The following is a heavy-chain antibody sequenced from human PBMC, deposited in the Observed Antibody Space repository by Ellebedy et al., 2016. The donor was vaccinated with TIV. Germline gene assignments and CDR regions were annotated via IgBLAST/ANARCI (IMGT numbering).Heavy chain of an antibody. D-gene: IGHD2-15*01. CDR3: AKGWGGSCYWEAY. V-gene: IGHV3-23*01. CDR2: ISGGVGNT. J-gene: IGHJ4*02. CDR1: GFTFSNYV. Sequence: GESLKISCAASGFTFSNYVMSWVRQAPGKGLEWVSSISGGVGNTYYADSVKGRFTISRDNSKNQLYLQMNSLRAEDTAVYYCAKGWGGSCYWEAYWGQGTLVTVSS.